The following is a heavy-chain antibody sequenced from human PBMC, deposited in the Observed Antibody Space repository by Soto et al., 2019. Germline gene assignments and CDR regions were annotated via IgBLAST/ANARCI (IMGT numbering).Heavy chain of an antibody. V-gene: IGHV1-69*02. D-gene: IGHD6-13*01. J-gene: IGHJ6*02. Sequence: QVQLVQSGAEVKKPGSSVKVSCKASGGTFSSYTISWVRQAPGQGLEWMGRIIPILGIANYAQKFQGRVTITADKSTSTAYMELSSLRSEDTAVYYCARGRSSSWYYYYYGMDVWGQGTTVTVSS. CDR1: GGTFSSYT. CDR2: IIPILGIA. CDR3: ARGRSSSWYYYYYGMDV.